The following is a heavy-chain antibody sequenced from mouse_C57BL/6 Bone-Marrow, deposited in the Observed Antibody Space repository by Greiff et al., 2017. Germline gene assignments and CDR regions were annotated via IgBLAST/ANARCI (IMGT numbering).Heavy chain of an antibody. CDR2: ISYDGSN. CDR3: ARDGYYFDY. V-gene: IGHV3-6*01. Sequence: EVKLQESGPGLVKPSQSLSLTCSVTGYSITSGYYWNRIRQFPGNKLEWMGYISYDGSNNYNPSLKNRISITRDTSKNQFFLKLNSVTTEDTATYYCARDGYYFDYWGQGTTLTVSS. D-gene: IGHD2-2*01. CDR1: GYSITSGYY. J-gene: IGHJ2*01.